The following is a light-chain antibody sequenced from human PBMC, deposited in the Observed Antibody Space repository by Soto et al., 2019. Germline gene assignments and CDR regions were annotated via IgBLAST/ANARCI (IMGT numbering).Light chain of an antibody. Sequence: DIQMTQSPSTLTSSVGDRVTITCRASQRISSWLAWYQQKPGTAPKLLISKASGLQSVVPSRVSGLGSGTEFSLIISNLQPNDSATYYCQPYNSYPYTFGQGTNLAIK. CDR3: QPYNSYPYT. V-gene: IGKV1-5*03. J-gene: IGKJ2*01. CDR1: QRISSW. CDR2: KAS.